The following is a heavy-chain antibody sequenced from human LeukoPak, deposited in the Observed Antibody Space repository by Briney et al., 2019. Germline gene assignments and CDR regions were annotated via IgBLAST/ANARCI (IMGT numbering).Heavy chain of an antibody. Sequence: GSLRLSCAASGFTFSSYAMSWVRQPPGKGLEWIGSIYYSGTTYYNPSLKSRVTISVDTSKNQFSLKLRSVTAADTAVYYCARHSQYSYGLLYFFDFWGQGTLVTVSS. D-gene: IGHD5-18*01. V-gene: IGHV4-39*01. CDR1: GFTFSSYA. J-gene: IGHJ4*02. CDR3: ARHSQYSYGLLYFFDF. CDR2: IYYSGTT.